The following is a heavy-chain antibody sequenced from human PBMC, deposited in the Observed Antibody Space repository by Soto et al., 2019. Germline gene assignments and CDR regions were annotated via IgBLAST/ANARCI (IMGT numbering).Heavy chain of an antibody. CDR3: VAGYNSRHDY. CDR1: GGSFSTYS. V-gene: IGHV1-69*02. D-gene: IGHD5-12*01. CDR2: ILPILDVA. J-gene: IGHJ4*02. Sequence: QVQLVQSGAEVRKPGSSVKVSCKASGGSFSTYSINWVRQAPGQGLEWMGRILPILDVANYAQKFQGRGTITADKSTGTAYMEWNTLRSQDTAVYYCVAGYNSRHDYWGQGTLVTVSS.